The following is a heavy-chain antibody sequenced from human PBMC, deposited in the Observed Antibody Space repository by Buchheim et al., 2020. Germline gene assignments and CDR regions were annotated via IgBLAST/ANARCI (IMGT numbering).Heavy chain of an antibody. D-gene: IGHD4-17*01. CDR3: AKNSVHGDWPEY. CDR2: ISGSGAGT. Sequence: EVQLLESGGGLVQPGGSPRLSCAASGFTFSSYPMSWVRQAPGKGLEWVSAISGSGAGTSYADSVKGRFTTSRAKSQNNLYLQMNSLRAEDTAVYYCAKNSVHGDWPEYWGQGTL. CDR1: GFTFSSYP. V-gene: IGHV3-23*01. J-gene: IGHJ4*02.